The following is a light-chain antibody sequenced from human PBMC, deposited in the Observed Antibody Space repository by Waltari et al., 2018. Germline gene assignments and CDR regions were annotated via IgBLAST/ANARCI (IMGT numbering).Light chain of an antibody. Sequence: DVVMTQSPLSLPVTPGQSASISCRSSQGLADSAGDTRLSWFYQRPGPSPRRLIHGVSNRASGVPDRFSGSGSGTEFTLKISRVEAEDVGVYYCMQTTHWPHNFGQGTKLEIK. J-gene: IGKJ2*01. CDR1: QGLADSAGDTR. CDR2: GVS. CDR3: MQTTHWPHN. V-gene: IGKV2-30*01.